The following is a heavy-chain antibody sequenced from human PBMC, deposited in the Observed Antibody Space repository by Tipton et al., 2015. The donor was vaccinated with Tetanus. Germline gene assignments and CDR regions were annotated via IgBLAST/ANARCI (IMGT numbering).Heavy chain of an antibody. CDR2: ISYSGST. CDR1: GGSVRSGSYY. D-gene: IGHD3-3*01. CDR3: ARANYDFPKKGPFDS. V-gene: IGHV4-61*01. Sequence: LRLSCSVSGGSVRSGSYYWNWIRQPPGKGLGWLAYISYSGSTNSNYSLKSRITISRDTSKNQFSLKLTSVTAADTAVYYCARANYDFPKKGPFDSWGQGTLVIVSS. J-gene: IGHJ4*02.